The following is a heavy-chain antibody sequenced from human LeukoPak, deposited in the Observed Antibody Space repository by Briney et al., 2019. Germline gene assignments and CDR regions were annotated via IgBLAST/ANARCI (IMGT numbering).Heavy chain of an antibody. CDR3: ARDPLPLWFGEKGDY. Sequence: GGSLRLSCAASGFTFSSYTMNWVRQAPGKGLEWVSYISSSSSTIYNADSVKGRFTISRDNAKNSLYLQMNSLRAEDTAVYYCARDPLPLWFGEKGDYWGQGTLVTVSS. V-gene: IGHV3-48*04. CDR1: GFTFSSYT. CDR2: ISSSSSTI. J-gene: IGHJ4*02. D-gene: IGHD3-10*01.